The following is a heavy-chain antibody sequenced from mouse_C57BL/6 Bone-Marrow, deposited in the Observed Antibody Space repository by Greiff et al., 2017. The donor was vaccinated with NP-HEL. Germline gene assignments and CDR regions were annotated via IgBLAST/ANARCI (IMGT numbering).Heavy chain of an antibody. D-gene: IGHD1-1*01. Sequence: DVQLQESGGGLVKPGGSLKLSCAASGFTFSSYAMSWVRQTPEKRLEWVATISDGGSYTYYPDNVKGRFTISRDNAKNNLYLQMSHLKSEDTAMYYCARDNHYGSSYYAMDYWGQGTSVTVSS. CDR2: ISDGGSYT. CDR1: GFTFSSYA. V-gene: IGHV5-4*01. J-gene: IGHJ4*01. CDR3: ARDNHYGSSYYAMDY.